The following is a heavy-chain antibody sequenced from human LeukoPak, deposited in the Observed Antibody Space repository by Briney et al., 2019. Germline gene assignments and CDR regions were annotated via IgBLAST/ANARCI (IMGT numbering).Heavy chain of an antibody. CDR2: IYHTGST. CDR1: GASISSGTYS. CDR3: ARGDGSGSGRWFDP. D-gene: IGHD3-10*01. V-gene: IGHV4-30-2*01. Sequence: PSETLSLTCTVSGASISSGTYSWSWIRQPPGEGLGWIGYIYHTGSTYYNPSLKGRVTISVDRSKNQFSLNLNFVTAADTALYYCARGDGSGSGRWFDPWGQGTPITVSS. J-gene: IGHJ5*02.